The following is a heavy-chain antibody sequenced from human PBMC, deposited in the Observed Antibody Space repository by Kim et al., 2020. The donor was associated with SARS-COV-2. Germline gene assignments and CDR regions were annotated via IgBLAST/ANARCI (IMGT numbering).Heavy chain of an antibody. J-gene: IGHJ6*02. V-gene: IGHV3-66*01. CDR1: GFTVSSDY. CDR3: ARGPYYYYYALDV. Sequence: GGSLRLSCAASGFTVSSDYMSWVRQAPGKGLEWVSVIYSGDSTYYADSVKGRFTISRDNSKNTLYLQMNSLRTEDTAVYYCARGPYYYYYALDVWGQGTT. CDR2: IYSGDST.